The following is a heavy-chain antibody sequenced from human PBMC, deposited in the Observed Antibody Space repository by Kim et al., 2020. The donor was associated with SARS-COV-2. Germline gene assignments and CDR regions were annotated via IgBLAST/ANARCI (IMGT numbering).Heavy chain of an antibody. Sequence: GGSLRLSCVASGFTVSSNYMSWVRQAPGKGLEWVSVIYSGGSTYYADSVKGRFTISRDNSKNTRYLQMNSLTAEDTAVYYCATPQGYTGATGYWGQGTLVTVSS. D-gene: IGHD6-13*01. V-gene: IGHV3-53*01. CDR3: ATPQGYTGATGY. CDR1: GFTVSSNY. J-gene: IGHJ4*02. CDR2: IYSGGST.